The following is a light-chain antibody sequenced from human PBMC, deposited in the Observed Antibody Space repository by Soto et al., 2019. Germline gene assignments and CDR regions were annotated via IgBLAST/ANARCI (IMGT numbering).Light chain of an antibody. CDR3: HQYGSSQT. J-gene: IGKJ1*01. CDR2: GVS. CDR1: QSVSSNY. Sequence: EIVLTQSPGSVSLSPGERATLSCRASQSVSSNYLAWYQQKPGQAPRLLIYGVSSRATGIPDMFSGSGSGTDFTLTISRLEPEDFAVYYCHQYGSSQTFGQGTKVEIK. V-gene: IGKV3-20*01.